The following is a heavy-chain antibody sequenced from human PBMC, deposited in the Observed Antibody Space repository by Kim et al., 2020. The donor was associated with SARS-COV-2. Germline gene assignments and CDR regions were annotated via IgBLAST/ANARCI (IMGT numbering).Heavy chain of an antibody. Sequence: GGSLRLSCAASGFAFTNTWMSWVRQSPGKGLEWIGRIWGKTDGATKEYAAPVKGRFTISRDDSSDTLYLQMNNLRTEDTAVYYCTTDTPRQTFSESAVSDYWGQGALVTVSS. V-gene: IGHV3-15*01. CDR3: TTDTPRQTFSESAVSDY. CDR2: IWGKTDGATK. CDR1: GFAFTNTW. J-gene: IGHJ4*02. D-gene: IGHD1-26*01.